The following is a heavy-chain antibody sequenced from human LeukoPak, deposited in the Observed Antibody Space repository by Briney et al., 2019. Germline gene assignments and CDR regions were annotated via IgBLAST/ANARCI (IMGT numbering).Heavy chain of an antibody. CDR1: GFTFDDYG. D-gene: IGHD3-22*01. Sequence: PGGSLRLSCAASGFTFDDYGMSWVRQAPGKGLEWVSGINWNGGSTGYADSVKGRFTISRDNAKNSLYLQMNSLRAEDTAVYYCASSNYYDSSGYYFPYYYYMDVWGKGTTVTISS. CDR3: ASSNYYDSSGYYFPYYYYMDV. CDR2: INWNGGST. J-gene: IGHJ6*03. V-gene: IGHV3-20*04.